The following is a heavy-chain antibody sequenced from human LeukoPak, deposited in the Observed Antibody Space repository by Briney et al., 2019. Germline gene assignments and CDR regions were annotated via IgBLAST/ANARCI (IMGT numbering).Heavy chain of an antibody. Sequence: GGSLRLSCAASGFTFSSYEMNWVRQAPGKGLEWVSYISSSDSTIYYADSVMGRFTISRDNAENSLYLQMYSLRVEDTAVYYCARTFYQYARDVWGQGTTVTVSS. J-gene: IGHJ6*02. CDR2: ISSSDSTI. CDR1: GFTFSSYE. D-gene: IGHD2/OR15-2a*01. CDR3: ARTFYQYARDV. V-gene: IGHV3-48*03.